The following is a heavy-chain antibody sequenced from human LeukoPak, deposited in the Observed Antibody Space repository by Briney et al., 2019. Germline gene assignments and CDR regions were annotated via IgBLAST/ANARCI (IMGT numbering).Heavy chain of an antibody. CDR3: ARDGTSSYWAEREFDY. V-gene: IGHV1-46*01. D-gene: IGHD2-15*01. J-gene: IGHJ4*02. Sequence: ASVKVSCKASGYTFISYYIHWVRQAPGQGLEWMGIITPSGGSTRYAQKFQGRVTMTRDTSTSTVYMELSSLTSEDTAVYFCARDGTSSYWAEREFDYWGQGTLVTVSS. CDR1: GYTFISYY. CDR2: ITPSGGST.